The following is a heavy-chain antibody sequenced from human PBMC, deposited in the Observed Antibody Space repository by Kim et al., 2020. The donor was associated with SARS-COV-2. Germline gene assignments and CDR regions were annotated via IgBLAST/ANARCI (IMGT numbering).Heavy chain of an antibody. D-gene: IGHD1-26*01. CDR2: IYYSGST. Sequence: SETLSLTCTVSGGSISSSSYYWGWIRQPPGKGLEWIGSIYYSGSTYYNPSLKSRVTISVDTSKNQFSLKLSSVTAADTAVYYCARDGVGATYYYYYGMDVWGQGTTVTVSS. CDR3: ARDGVGATYYYYYGMDV. J-gene: IGHJ6*02. CDR1: GGSISSSSYY. V-gene: IGHV4-39*07.